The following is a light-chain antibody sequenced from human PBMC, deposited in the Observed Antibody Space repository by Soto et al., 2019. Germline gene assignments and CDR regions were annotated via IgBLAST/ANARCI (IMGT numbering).Light chain of an antibody. CDR3: CSYAGGSNV. CDR2: EGS. J-gene: IGLJ1*01. CDR1: SSDVGSYKF. V-gene: IGLV2-23*03. Sequence: LTQPASVSGSPGQSITISCTGTSSDVGSYKFVSWYQQYPGKAPKLMIYEGSKRPSGVSDRFSGSKSGNTASLTISGLQAEDEADYFCCSYAGGSNVFGAGTKVTVL.